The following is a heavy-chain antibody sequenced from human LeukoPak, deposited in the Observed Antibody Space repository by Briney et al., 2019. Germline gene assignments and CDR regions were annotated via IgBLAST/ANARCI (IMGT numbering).Heavy chain of an antibody. V-gene: IGHV1-18*01. J-gene: IGHJ4*02. CDR3: ARGQSMYY. CDR2: ISPHSHTT. Sequence: ASVKVSCKASGYTFNNYFISWERQAPGRGLEWVGWISPHSHTTHYAEKVQGRVTMTTDTSTTTVYMELRSLRSDDTAVYFCARGQSMYYWGQGTPVTVSS. D-gene: IGHD2-8*01. CDR1: GYTFNNYF.